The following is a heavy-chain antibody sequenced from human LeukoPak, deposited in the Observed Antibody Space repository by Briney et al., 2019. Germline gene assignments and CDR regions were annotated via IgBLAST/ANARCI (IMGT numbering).Heavy chain of an antibody. CDR2: IYPGDSDT. CDR1: GYSFTSYW. D-gene: IGHD4-23*01. V-gene: IGHV5-51*01. Sequence: PGASLKISCKRSGYSFTSYWIGRVRQMPGKGLEWMGIIYPGDSDTRYSPSFQGQVTISADKSISTAYLQWSSLKASDTAIYYCARRLDYGGNTHGYWGQGTLVTVFS. J-gene: IGHJ4*02. CDR3: ARRLDYGGNTHGY.